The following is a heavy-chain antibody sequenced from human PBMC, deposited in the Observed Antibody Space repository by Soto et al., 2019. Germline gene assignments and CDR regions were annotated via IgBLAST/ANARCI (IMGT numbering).Heavy chain of an antibody. CDR3: ARSGYSGYDDFDY. Sequence: ASVKVSCKASGGTFSSYAISWVRQAPGQGLEWMGGIIPIFGTANYAQKFQGRVTITADESTSTAYMELSSLRSEDTAVYYCARSGYSGYDDFDYWGQGTLVTVSS. J-gene: IGHJ4*02. V-gene: IGHV1-69*13. CDR2: IIPIFGTA. D-gene: IGHD5-12*01. CDR1: GGTFSSYA.